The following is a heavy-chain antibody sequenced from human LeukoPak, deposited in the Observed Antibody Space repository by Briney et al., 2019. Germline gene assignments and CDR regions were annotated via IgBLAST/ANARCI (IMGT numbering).Heavy chain of an antibody. CDR2: IRSKPNNYAT. Sequence: GGSLRLSCAASGFTFSDSTVHWVRQASGKGLEWAGRIRSKPNNYATAYAESVKGRFTISRDDSENTAYLQMDSLKTEDTAVYYCSRSHGDNVSPAYWGQGTLVTVSS. J-gene: IGHJ4*02. D-gene: IGHD4-17*01. CDR1: GFTFSDST. V-gene: IGHV3-73*01. CDR3: SRSHGDNVSPAY.